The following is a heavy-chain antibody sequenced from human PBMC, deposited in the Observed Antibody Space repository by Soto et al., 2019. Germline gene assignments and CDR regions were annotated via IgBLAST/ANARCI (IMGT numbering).Heavy chain of an antibody. D-gene: IGHD6-19*01. V-gene: IGHV1-69*13. Sequence: VKVSCKASGDTFSTYTITWMRQAPGQGLEWMGGIIPRSATSNYAQKFQGRVTITADESTNTAYMELSSLRSEDTAVYYCTRAPRGIIVAPDYWGQGTLVTVSS. CDR3: TRAPRGIIVAPDY. CDR1: GDTFSTYT. J-gene: IGHJ4*02. CDR2: IIPRSATS.